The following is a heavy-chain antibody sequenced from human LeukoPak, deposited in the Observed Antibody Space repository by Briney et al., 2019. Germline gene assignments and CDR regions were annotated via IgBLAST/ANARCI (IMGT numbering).Heavy chain of an antibody. D-gene: IGHD6-13*01. V-gene: IGHV4-59*01. CDR3: ARPGIAAAGTGAFDI. J-gene: IGHJ3*02. CDR2: IYYSGST. Sequence: SETLSLTCTVCGVSMSSYYWSWIRQPPGKGVEWVGYIYYSGSTNYNPSLKSRVTISVDTSTNQFSLKLSSVTPADTAVYYCARPGIAAAGTGAFDIWGQGTMVTVSS. CDR1: GVSMSSYY.